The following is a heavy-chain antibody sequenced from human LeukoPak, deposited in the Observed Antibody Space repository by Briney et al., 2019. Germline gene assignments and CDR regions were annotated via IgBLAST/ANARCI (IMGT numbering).Heavy chain of an antibody. J-gene: IGHJ4*02. CDR1: GYSFTSYC. CDR3: ARRFMGYKCGDLFDS. V-gene: IGHV5-51*01. D-gene: IGHD5-18*01. Sequence: GESLKISCKTSGYSFTSYCIGWVRQMSGRGLEWMGIICPGDSDTRYSPSFQGQVTISADKSISTAYLQWSSLKASDTAMYYCARRFMGYKCGDLFDSWGQGTLVTVSS. CDR2: ICPGDSDT.